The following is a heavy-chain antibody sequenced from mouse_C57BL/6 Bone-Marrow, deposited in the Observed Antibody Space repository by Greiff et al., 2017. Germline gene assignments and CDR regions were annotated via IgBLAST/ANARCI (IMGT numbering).Heavy chain of an antibody. CDR2: ISNGGGST. J-gene: IGHJ4*01. Sequence: EVQVVESGGGLVQPGGSLKLSCAASGFTFSDYYMYWVRQTPEKRLEWVAYISNGGGSTYYPATVKGRFTISRDNAKNTLYLQMSRLKSEDTAMYYCARRGTTVVAVDYWGQGTSVTVSS. CDR1: GFTFSDYY. D-gene: IGHD1-1*01. CDR3: ARRGTTVVAVDY. V-gene: IGHV5-12*01.